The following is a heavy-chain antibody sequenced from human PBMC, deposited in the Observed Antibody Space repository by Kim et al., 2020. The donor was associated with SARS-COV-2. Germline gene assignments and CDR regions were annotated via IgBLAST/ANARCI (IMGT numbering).Heavy chain of an antibody. CDR3: ARDKARDPDYFDY. CDR1: GFTFSSYA. CDR2: ISYDGSNK. V-gene: IGHV3-30-3*01. Sequence: GGSLRLSCAASGFTFSSYAMHWVRQAPGKGLEWVAVISYDGSNKYYADSVKGRFTISRDNSKNTLYLQMNSLRAEDTAVYYCARDKARDPDYFDYWGQGTLVTVSS. J-gene: IGHJ4*02.